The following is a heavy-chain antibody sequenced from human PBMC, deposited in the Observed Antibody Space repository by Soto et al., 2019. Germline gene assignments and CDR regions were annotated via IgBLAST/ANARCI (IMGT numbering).Heavy chain of an antibody. V-gene: IGHV4-4*02. CDR2: IYHSGST. D-gene: IGHD6-19*01. CDR3: ARAVAGTRLLYYFDY. Sequence: QVQLQESGPGLVKPSGTLSLTCAVSGGSISSSNWWSWVRQPPGKGLEWIGEIYHSGSTNYNPSLKSRVTLSVDKSKNQFSLKLSSVTAADTAVYYCARAVAGTRLLYYFDYWGQGTLVTVSS. J-gene: IGHJ4*02. CDR1: GGSISSSNW.